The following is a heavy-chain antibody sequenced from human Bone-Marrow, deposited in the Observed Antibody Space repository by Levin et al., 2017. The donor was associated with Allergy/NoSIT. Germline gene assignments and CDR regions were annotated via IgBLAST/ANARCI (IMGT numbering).Heavy chain of an antibody. Sequence: GGSLRLSCEVSEFNVRNNYMSWVRQAPGKGLEWVSFMYSGGSTHYAESVKGRFTISRDNSRNTLYLQMNSLRVEDTAVYYCARDGQGHRSSPYWGQGTLVTVSS. D-gene: IGHD6-6*01. CDR3: ARDGQGHRSSPY. CDR2: MYSGGST. J-gene: IGHJ4*02. V-gene: IGHV3-66*01. CDR1: EFNVRNNY.